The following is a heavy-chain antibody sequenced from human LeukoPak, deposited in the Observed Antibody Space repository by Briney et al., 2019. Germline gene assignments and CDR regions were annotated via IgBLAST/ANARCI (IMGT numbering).Heavy chain of an antibody. Sequence: PSETLSLTCTVSGGSISNYYWSWIRQPPGRGLEWIGFISYSGTTNYNPSLQSRVSISLDTSKKQISLRLSSMTAADTAVYYCARGSEFYGGKDWGYWGQGTLVIVSS. CDR1: GGSISNYY. J-gene: IGHJ4*02. D-gene: IGHD4-23*01. CDR2: ISYSGTT. V-gene: IGHV4-59*01. CDR3: ARGSEFYGGKDWGY.